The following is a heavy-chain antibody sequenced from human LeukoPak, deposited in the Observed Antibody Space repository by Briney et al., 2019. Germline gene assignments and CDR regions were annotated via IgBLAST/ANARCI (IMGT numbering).Heavy chain of an antibody. CDR3: AKDVPAAYFDY. CDR1: GFTFSNYG. J-gene: IGHJ4*02. Sequence: GGSLRLSCAASGFTFSNYGMHWVRQAPGKGLEWVAFVRYDESTKFYADSVKGRFTISRDNSKTTLYLQMNSLRAEDTAVYYCAKDVPAAYFDYWGQGTLVIVSS. CDR2: VRYDESTK. D-gene: IGHD2-2*01. V-gene: IGHV3-30*02.